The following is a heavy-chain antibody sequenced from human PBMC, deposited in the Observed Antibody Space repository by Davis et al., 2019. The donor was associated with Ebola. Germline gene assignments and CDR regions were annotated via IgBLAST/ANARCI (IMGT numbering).Heavy chain of an antibody. J-gene: IGHJ4*02. CDR3: ASGTTVTTGFDN. Sequence: AASVKVSCKASGYTFTGYYMQWVRQAPGQGLEWMGRINPNSGGTNYAQKFQGRVTMTRDTSISTAYMELSSLRSDDTAVYYCASGTTVTTGFDNWGQGTLVTVSS. CDR1: GYTFTGYY. CDR2: INPNSGGT. V-gene: IGHV1-2*06. D-gene: IGHD4-17*01.